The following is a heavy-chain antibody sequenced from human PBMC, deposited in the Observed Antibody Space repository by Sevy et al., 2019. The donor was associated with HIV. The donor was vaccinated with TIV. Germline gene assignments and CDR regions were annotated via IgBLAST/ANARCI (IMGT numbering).Heavy chain of an antibody. Sequence: SETLSLTCTVSGGSISSYYWSWIRQPPGKGLEWIGYIYYSGSTNYNPSLKSRVTISVDTSKNQFSLKLSSVTAADTAVYYCARDGMTTVKRGGFDYWGQRTLVTVSS. V-gene: IGHV4-59*01. CDR3: ARDGMTTVKRGGFDY. CDR1: GGSISSYY. J-gene: IGHJ4*02. CDR2: IYYSGST. D-gene: IGHD4-17*01.